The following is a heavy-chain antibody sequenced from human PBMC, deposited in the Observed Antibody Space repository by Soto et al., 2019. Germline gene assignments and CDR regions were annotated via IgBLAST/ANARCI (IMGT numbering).Heavy chain of an antibody. CDR1: GFTFRSYT. J-gene: IGHJ6*02. D-gene: IGHD2-15*01. V-gene: IGHV3-48*02. CDR3: AREVVVAATVRYGMDV. Sequence: PGGSLRLSCVASGFTFRSYTMNWVRQAPGKGLEWVSYISSSSSTIYYADSVKGRFTISRDNAKNSLYLQMNSLRDEDTAVYYCAREVVVAATVRYGMDVWGQGTTVTVSS. CDR2: ISSSSSTI.